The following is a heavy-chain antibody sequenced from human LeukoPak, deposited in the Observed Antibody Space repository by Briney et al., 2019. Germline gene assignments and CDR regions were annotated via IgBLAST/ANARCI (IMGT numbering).Heavy chain of an antibody. CDR2: TCYRSKWYN. D-gene: IGHD1-26*01. V-gene: IGHV6-1*01. J-gene: IGHJ4*02. CDR3: ARSGSYRFDY. CDR1: GDSVSSDSAT. Sequence: SQTLSLTCAISGDSVSSDSATWNWIRQSPSRGLEWLGRTCYRSKWYNDYAVSAKSRITINPDTSKNQFSLHLNSVTPEDTAVYYCARSGSYRFDYWGQGTLVTVSS.